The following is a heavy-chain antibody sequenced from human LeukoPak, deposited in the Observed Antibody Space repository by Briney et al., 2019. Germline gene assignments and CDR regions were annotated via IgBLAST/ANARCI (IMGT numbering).Heavy chain of an antibody. CDR2: ISAYNGNT. CDR3: ARFYFIVDSTSGFDY. D-gene: IGHD1-26*01. Sequence: ASVKVSCKASGYTFTSYGISWVRQAPGQGLEWMGWISAYNGNTNYAQKLQGRVTKTTDTSTSTAYMELRSLRSDDTAVYYCARFYFIVDSTSGFDYWGQGTLVTVSS. V-gene: IGHV1-18*01. J-gene: IGHJ4*02. CDR1: GYTFTSYG.